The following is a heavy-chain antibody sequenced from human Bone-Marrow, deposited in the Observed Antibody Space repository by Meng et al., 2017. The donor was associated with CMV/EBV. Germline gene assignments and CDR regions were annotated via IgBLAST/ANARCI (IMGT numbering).Heavy chain of an antibody. Sequence: VQVVESGGGVVQPGGSLRLSCAASGFTFSSYWMHWVRQAPGKGLVWVSRINTDGRSTDFADSVKGRFTISRDNAKNTMYLQMNSLRAEDTGVYYCTRGAWDSWGQGTLVTVSS. CDR2: INTDGRST. J-gene: IGHJ4*02. CDR1: GFTFSSYW. CDR3: TRGAWDS. V-gene: IGHV3-74*02.